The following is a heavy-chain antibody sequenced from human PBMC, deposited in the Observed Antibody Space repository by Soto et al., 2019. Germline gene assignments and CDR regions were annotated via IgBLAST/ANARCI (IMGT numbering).Heavy chain of an antibody. J-gene: IGHJ5*02. CDR1: GFHFSGYT. D-gene: IGHD6-13*01. CDR2: ISGSGGTI. CDR3: AKRGSQQQLVGYDA. V-gene: IGHV3-23*01. Sequence: EVQLLESGGALVQPGGSLRISCAASGFHFSGYTMSWVRQAPQKGLEWVTSISGSGGTIHYALSVEGRSTVSRDSFNLYLQMDNLRAEDTAVYYCAKRGSQQQLVGYDAWGQGTLVTVSS.